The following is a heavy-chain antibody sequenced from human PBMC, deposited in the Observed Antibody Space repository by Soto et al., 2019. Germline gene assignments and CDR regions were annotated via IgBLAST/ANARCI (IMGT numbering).Heavy chain of an antibody. Sequence: QVQLQQSGPGLVKPSQTLSLTCTISGDSVSTNNVTWNWIRQSPSRGLERLGRTFYRSKYYYDYALSVKGRITINADTSRYQFSLQMNSVTPEDTAVYYCARNEGSGYDYFFDFWGQGLLVTVSS. CDR1: GDSVSTNNVT. CDR3: ARNEGSGYDYFFDF. V-gene: IGHV6-1*01. J-gene: IGHJ4*02. D-gene: IGHD5-12*01. CDR2: TFYRSKYYY.